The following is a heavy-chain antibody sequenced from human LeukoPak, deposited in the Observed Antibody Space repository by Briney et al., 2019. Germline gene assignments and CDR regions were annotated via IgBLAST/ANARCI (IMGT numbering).Heavy chain of an antibody. CDR2: VNHSGRT. V-gene: IGHV4-34*01. Sequence: SVTLSLACSGYGVSFSGYYWSWIRQPPGKGLEWIGEVNHSGRTNYNPSLKSRVTISVDTSKNQFSLKLSSVTAADTAVYYCARVAQEEEDDAFDIWGQGTMVTVSS. J-gene: IGHJ3*02. CDR1: GVSFSGYY. CDR3: ARVAQEEEDDAFDI.